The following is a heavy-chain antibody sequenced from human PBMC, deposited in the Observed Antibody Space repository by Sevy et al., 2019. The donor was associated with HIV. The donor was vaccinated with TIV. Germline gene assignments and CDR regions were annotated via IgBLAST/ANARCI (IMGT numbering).Heavy chain of an antibody. CDR2: KTGSAGVT. CDR1: GFSLSNYA. CDR3: AKGRIPSIGTLGPFDS. Sequence: GGSLRLSCAASGFSLSNYAMSWVRQAPGKGLEWISTKTGSAGVTYYADSVKGRFTISRDNSKNTLFLQMYSLRAEDTALYYCAKGRIPSIGTLGPFDSWGQGTLVTVSS. V-gene: IGHV3-23*01. J-gene: IGHJ4*02. D-gene: IGHD6-6*01.